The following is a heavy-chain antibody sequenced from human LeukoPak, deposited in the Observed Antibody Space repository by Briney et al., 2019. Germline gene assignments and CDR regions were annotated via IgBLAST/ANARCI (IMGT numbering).Heavy chain of an antibody. Sequence: PGGSLRLSCAASGFTFSSYAMSWVRQAPGKGLEWVSAISGSGGSTYYADSVKGRFTISRDNSKNTLYLQMSSLRAEDTAVYYCAKVYGSGSYQDYWGQGTLVTVSS. CDR2: ISGSGGST. V-gene: IGHV3-23*01. CDR3: AKVYGSGSYQDY. J-gene: IGHJ4*02. CDR1: GFTFSSYA. D-gene: IGHD3-10*01.